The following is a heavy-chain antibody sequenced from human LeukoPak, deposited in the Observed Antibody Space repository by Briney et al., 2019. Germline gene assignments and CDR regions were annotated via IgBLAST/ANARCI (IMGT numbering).Heavy chain of an antibody. Sequence: SGGSLRLSCAASGLSFSNSCMHWVRQAPGKGLVWVSRICGEGCSRLYADSVKGRFTISRDNAKETVYVEMRFVRAEDGGVMLFARGQNSCLDVGSQATTLPVSS. D-gene: IGHD4-23*01. CDR2: ICGEGCSR. CDR3: ARGQNSCLDV. J-gene: IGHJ6*02. V-gene: IGHV3-74*01. CDR1: GLSFSNSC.